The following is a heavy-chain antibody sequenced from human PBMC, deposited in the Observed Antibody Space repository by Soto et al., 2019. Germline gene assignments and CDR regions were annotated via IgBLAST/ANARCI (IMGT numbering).Heavy chain of an antibody. J-gene: IGHJ4*02. CDR1: GGSFSGYY. CDR3: ARGSGRYYGYFEY. CDR2: MNHSGST. V-gene: IGHV4-34*01. D-gene: IGHD1-26*01. Sequence: SETLSLTCAVYGGSFSGYYWSLIRQPPGKGLEWIGEMNHSGSTNYNPSLKSRVTIAVWTSKNQFSLKLSPVTAADTAVYYCARGSGRYYGYFEYWGQGTLVTVSS.